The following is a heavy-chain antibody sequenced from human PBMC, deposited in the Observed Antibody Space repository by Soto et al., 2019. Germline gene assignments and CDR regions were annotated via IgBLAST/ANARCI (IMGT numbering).Heavy chain of an antibody. CDR3: AREGNLGRWLQPLDF. V-gene: IGHV4-59*01. CDR2: IYYNGST. J-gene: IGHJ4*02. D-gene: IGHD5-12*01. Sequence: PSETLSLTCTVSGGSISSYYWSWIRQPPGKGLEWIGNIYYNGSTNYNPSLKSRVTMSVDTSKNQFSLKLISVTAADTAKYFCAREGNLGRWLQPLDFWGQGTLVTVS. CDR1: GGSISSYY.